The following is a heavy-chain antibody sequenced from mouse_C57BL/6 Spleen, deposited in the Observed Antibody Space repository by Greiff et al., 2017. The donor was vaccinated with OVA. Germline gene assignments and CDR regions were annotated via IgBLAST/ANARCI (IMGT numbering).Heavy chain of an antibody. CDR1: GFTFSSYA. CDR2: ISDGGSYT. D-gene: IGHD1-1*01. V-gene: IGHV5-4*03. Sequence: DVKLQESGGGLVKPGGSLKLSCAASGFTFSSYAMSWVRQTPEKRLEWVATISDGGSYTYYPDNVKGRFTISRDNAKNNLYLQMSHLKSEDTAMYYCARSTVVATKAMGYWGQGTSVTVAS. CDR3: ARSTVVATKAMGY. J-gene: IGHJ4*01.